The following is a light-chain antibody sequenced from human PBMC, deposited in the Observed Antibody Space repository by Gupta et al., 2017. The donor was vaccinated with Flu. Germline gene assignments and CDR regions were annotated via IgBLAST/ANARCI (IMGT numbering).Light chain of an antibody. J-gene: IGLJ3*02. V-gene: IGLV8-61*01. CDR3: LLYMGRGIGM. CDR1: SGSVSTTYY. CDR2: STD. Sequence: TVVTQEPSLSVSPGGTVTITCGLSSGSVSTTYYASWHQQHPGQAPRTLISSTDNRPAGVPNRFSGSILGNKAALTITGAQADDESDDYCLLYMGRGIGMFGGGTKLTVL.